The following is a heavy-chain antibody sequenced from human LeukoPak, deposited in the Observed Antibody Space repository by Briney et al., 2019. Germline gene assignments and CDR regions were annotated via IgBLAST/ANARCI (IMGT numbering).Heavy chain of an antibody. J-gene: IGHJ3*02. D-gene: IGHD3-10*01. V-gene: IGHV4-59*08. CDR3: ARTWFGELLPFDI. CDR2: IYYSGST. CDR1: GGSISSYY. Sequence: SETLSLTCTVSGGSISSYYWSWIRQPPGKGLEWIGYIYYSGSTNYNPSLKSRVTISVDTSKNQFSLKLSSVTAADTAVYYCARTWFGELLPFDIWGQGTMVTVSS.